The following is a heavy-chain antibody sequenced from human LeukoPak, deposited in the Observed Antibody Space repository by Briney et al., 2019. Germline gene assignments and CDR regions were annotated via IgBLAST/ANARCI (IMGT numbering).Heavy chain of an antibody. CDR2: INPNSGGT. J-gene: IGHJ4*02. CDR1: GYTFTGYY. V-gene: IGHV1-2*06. D-gene: IGHD1-26*01. CDR3: ARVGSYGDYPDY. Sequence: ASVEVSCKASGYTFTGYYMHWVRQAPGQGLEWMGRINPNSGGTNYAQKFQGRVTMTRDTSISTAYMELSRLRSDDTAVYYCARVGSYGDYPDYWGQGTLVTVSS.